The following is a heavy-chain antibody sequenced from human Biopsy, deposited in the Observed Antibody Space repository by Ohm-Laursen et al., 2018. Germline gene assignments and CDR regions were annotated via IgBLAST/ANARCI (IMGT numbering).Heavy chain of an antibody. D-gene: IGHD5-24*01. Sequence: GASVKVSCKVSGYTLTDLSMHWVRQAPGKGLEWMGGFAPENGKTIYAQNLQGRVTMTTDTSTSTAYMELRSLRSDDTAVYYCARERGGYKRTDYWGQGTLVTVSS. CDR3: ARERGGYKRTDY. J-gene: IGHJ4*02. V-gene: IGHV1-24*01. CDR2: FAPENGKT. CDR1: GYTLTDLS.